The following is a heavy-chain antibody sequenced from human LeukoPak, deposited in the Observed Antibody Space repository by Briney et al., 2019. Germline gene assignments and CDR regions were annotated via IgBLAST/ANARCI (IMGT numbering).Heavy chain of an antibody. V-gene: IGHV1-69*04. CDR2: IIPILGIA. Sequence: SVKVSCKASGGTFSSYAISWVRQAPGQGLEWMGRIIPILGIANYAQKFQGRVTITADKSTSTAYMELSSLRSEDTAVYYCARDTYYDSSGYYDYWGQGTLVTVSS. J-gene: IGHJ4*02. D-gene: IGHD3-22*01. CDR1: GGTFSSYA. CDR3: ARDTYYDSSGYYDY.